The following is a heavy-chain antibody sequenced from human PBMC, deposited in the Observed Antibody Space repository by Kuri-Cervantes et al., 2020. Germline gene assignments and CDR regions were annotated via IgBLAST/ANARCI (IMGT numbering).Heavy chain of an antibody. Sequence: ASVKVSYKASGYTFTSYDINWVRQATGQGLEWMGWMNPNSGNTGYAQKFQGRVTMTRNTSISTAYMELSSLRSEDTAVYYCAREHSTYYYDSSGYYYYWFDPWGQGTLVTVSS. J-gene: IGHJ5*02. D-gene: IGHD3-22*01. CDR2: MNPNSGNT. CDR1: GYTFTSYD. CDR3: AREHSTYYYDSSGYYYYWFDP. V-gene: IGHV1-8*01.